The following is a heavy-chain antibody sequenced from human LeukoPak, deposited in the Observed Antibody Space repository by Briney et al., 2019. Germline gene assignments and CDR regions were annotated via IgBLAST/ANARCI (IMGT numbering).Heavy chain of an antibody. CDR2: TYYRSRWYN. CDR1: VDSVSSNSAA. V-gene: IGHV6-1*01. CDR3: ARAGGDSRYFDY. D-gene: IGHD2-21*02. J-gene: IGHJ4*02. Sequence: SQTLSLTCVISVDSVSSNSAAWNWIRQSPSRGLEWLGRTYYRSRWYNDYAVSVKSRMTINADTSKNQFSLQLNSVTPEDTAVYYCARAGGDSRYFDYWGQGTLVTVSS.